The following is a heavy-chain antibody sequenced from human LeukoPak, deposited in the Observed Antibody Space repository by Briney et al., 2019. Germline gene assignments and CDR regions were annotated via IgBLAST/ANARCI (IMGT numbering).Heavy chain of an antibody. CDR3: ARKWELLSYYGMDV. J-gene: IGHJ6*02. V-gene: IGHV3-23*01. CDR2: ISGTGGST. CDR1: GFTFRSHA. D-gene: IGHD1-26*01. Sequence: GGSLRLSCAASGFTFRSHAMSWVRQAPGQGLEWVSAISGTGGSTSYAGSVKGRFTISRDNAKNSLYLQMNSLRAEDTALYYCARKWELLSYYGMDVWGQGTTVTVSS.